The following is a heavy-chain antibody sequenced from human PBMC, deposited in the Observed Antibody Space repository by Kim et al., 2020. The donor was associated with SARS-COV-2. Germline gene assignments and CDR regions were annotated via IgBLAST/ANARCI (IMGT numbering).Heavy chain of an antibody. D-gene: IGHD3-9*01. CDR2: ISYDGSNK. J-gene: IGHJ4*02. Sequence: GGSLRLSCAASGFTFSSYAMHWVRQAPGKGLEWVAVISYDGSNKYYADSVKGRFTISRDNSKNTLYLQMNSLRAEDTAVYYCARGEYDILTGPTRWGQGTLVTVSS. CDR3: ARGEYDILTGPTR. CDR1: GFTFSSYA. V-gene: IGHV3-30*04.